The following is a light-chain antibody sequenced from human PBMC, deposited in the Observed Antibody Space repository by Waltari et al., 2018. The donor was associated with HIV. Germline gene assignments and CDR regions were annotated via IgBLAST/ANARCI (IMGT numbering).Light chain of an antibody. V-gene: IGKV1-5*03. Sequence: DIQMSHTPSTLSASLRDSVLITCRASQSLSDTLAWDQQKPGKAPELLVYKASTLASGVPSRFSGSGSGTVFTLTISSLQPDEFATYYYQQYNTSPRTCGQGTKVEIK. J-gene: IGKJ1*01. CDR1: QSLSDT. CDR3: QQYNTSPRT. CDR2: KAS.